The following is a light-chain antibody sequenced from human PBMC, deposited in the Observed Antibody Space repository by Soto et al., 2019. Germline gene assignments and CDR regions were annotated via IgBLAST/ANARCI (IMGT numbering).Light chain of an antibody. CDR2: DAS. Sequence: EVVLTQSPGTLSLSAGERATLSCRASQSVANNHLAWYQQKPGQAPRLLIYDASTRAAGIPDRFSGSGSGTDFTLTIIRLDPEDYGVYFCHHYTRSPIFTFGPGTTVD. CDR3: HHYTRSPIFT. V-gene: IGKV3-20*01. CDR1: QSVANNH. J-gene: IGKJ3*01.